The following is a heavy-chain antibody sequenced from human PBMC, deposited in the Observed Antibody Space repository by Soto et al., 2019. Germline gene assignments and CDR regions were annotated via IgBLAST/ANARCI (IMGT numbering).Heavy chain of an antibody. Sequence: QVQLQESGPGLVKPSETLSLICTVSGASVNNYYWSWIRQPAGGGLEWIGRVLTNGGANYNPSLKSRVSMSVDTSKNQFSLNLRSVTAADTVIYFCARDFNTNYYNYGLDVWGQGTTVTV. CDR2: VLTNGGA. CDR1: GASVNNYY. V-gene: IGHV4-4*07. J-gene: IGHJ6*02. CDR3: ARDFNTNYYNYGLDV.